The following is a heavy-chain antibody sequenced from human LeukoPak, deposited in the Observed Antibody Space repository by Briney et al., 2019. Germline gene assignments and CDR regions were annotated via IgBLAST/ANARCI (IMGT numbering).Heavy chain of an antibody. D-gene: IGHD3-22*01. CDR1: GFTFSSYG. Sequence: GRSLRLSCAASGFTFSSYGMHWVRQAPGKGLGRVAVICYDGSNKYYADSVKGRFTFSRDNSKNTLYLQMNSLRAEATAVYYCAKGYYDSSGLDAFDIWGQGTMVTVSS. J-gene: IGHJ3*02. CDR2: ICYDGSNK. CDR3: AKGYYDSSGLDAFDI. V-gene: IGHV3-33*06.